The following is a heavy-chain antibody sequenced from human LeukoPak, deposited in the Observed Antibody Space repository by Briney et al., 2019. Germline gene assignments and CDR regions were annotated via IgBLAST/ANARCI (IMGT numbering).Heavy chain of an antibody. D-gene: IGHD3-9*01. CDR1: GYTFTRHW. V-gene: IGHV1-46*01. CDR3: ARDHSNDDKSWWFDP. J-gene: IGHJ5*02. Sequence: ASVKVSCKTSGYTFTRHWIHWVRQAPGQGLEWVEIINPDGGYTMYAQNFQGRLSLTRDTSSTTVYMDLRSLTSQDTAVYYCARDHSNDDKSWWFDPWGQGTLVRVSS. CDR2: INPDGGYT.